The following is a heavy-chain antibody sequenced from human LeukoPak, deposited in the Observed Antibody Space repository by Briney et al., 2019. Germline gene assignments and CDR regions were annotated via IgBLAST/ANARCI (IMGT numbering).Heavy chain of an antibody. V-gene: IGHV4-39*07. Sequence: SETPSLTCTVSGGSISSSSYYWGWIRQPPGKGLEWIGSIYYSGSTYYNPSLKSRVTISVDTSKNQFSLKLSSVTAADTAVYYCARADFWSGYWAYWGQGTLVTVSS. CDR2: IYYSGST. CDR1: GGSISSSSYY. D-gene: IGHD3-3*01. J-gene: IGHJ4*02. CDR3: ARADFWSGYWAY.